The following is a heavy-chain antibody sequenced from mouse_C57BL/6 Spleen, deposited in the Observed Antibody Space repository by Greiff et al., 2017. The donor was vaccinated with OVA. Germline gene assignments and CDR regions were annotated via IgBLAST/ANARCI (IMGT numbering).Heavy chain of an antibody. D-gene: IGHD2-4*01. CDR1: GFTFSDAW. Sequence: EVMLVESGGGLVQPGGSMKLSCAASGFTFSDAWMDWVRQSPETGLEWVAEIRNKANNHATYYAESVKGRFTISRDESKSRVYLQMNSLRAEDTGIYYCTRIYYDFDRRYFDYWGQGTTRTVSS. V-gene: IGHV6-6*01. CDR3: TRIYYDFDRRYFDY. J-gene: IGHJ2*01. CDR2: IRNKANNHAT.